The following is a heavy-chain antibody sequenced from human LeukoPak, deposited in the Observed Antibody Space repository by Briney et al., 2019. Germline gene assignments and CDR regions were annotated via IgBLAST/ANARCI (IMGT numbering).Heavy chain of an antibody. Sequence: GGSLRLSCATSGFTFSSYAMSWVRQAPGKGLEWVSAISGSGGSTYYADSVKGRFTISRDNSKNTLYLQMSSLRAEDTAVYYCAKDPRTRVTGSYYVGDYWGQGTLVTVSS. CDR2: ISGSGGST. CDR3: AKDPRTRVTGSYYVGDY. J-gene: IGHJ4*02. D-gene: IGHD1-26*01. V-gene: IGHV3-23*01. CDR1: GFTFSSYA.